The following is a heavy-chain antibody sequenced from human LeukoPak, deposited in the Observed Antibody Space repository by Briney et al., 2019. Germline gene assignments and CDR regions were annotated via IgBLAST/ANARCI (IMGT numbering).Heavy chain of an antibody. Sequence: ASETLSLTSTVSGGSISSGGYYWSWIRQHPGKGLEWIGYIYYSGSTYYNPSLKSRVTISVDTSKNQFSLKLSSVTAADTAVHYCARVGYYDSSGYQYFDYWGQGTLVTVSS. V-gene: IGHV4-31*03. J-gene: IGHJ4*02. CDR3: ARVGYYDSSGYQYFDY. CDR2: IYYSGST. D-gene: IGHD3-22*01. CDR1: GGSISSGGYY.